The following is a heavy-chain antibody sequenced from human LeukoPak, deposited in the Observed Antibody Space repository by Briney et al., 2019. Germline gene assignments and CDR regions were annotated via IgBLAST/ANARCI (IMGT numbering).Heavy chain of an antibody. V-gene: IGHV4-39*01. D-gene: IGHD3-16*01. Sequence: SSETLSLTCTVSGGSISSSTYYWGWIRRPPGKGLEWIGSIYYSGSTYYNPSLKRRVTVSVDTSKNQFSLKLSSVTAADTAVYYCVRGSTLRHYQYWGQGTLVTVSS. CDR3: VRGSTLRHYQY. J-gene: IGHJ4*02. CDR2: IYYSGST. CDR1: GGSISSSTYY.